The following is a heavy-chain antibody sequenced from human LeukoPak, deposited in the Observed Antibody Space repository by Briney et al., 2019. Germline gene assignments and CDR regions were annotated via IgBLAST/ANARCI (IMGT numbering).Heavy chain of an antibody. CDR1: GGSISSGSYY. V-gene: IGHV4-61*02. Sequence: SETLSLTCTVSGGSISSGSYYWSWIRQPAGKGLEWIGRIYTSGSTNYNPSLKSRVTISVDTSKNQFSLKLSSVTAADTAVYYCARLSAVAGYVGYWGQGTLVTVSS. D-gene: IGHD6-19*01. CDR2: IYTSGST. J-gene: IGHJ4*02. CDR3: ARLSAVAGYVGY.